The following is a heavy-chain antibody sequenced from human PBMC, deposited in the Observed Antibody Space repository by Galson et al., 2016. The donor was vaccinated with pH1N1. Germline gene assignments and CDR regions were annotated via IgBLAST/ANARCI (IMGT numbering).Heavy chain of an antibody. J-gene: IGHJ3*01. CDR1: GGTFSNYA. D-gene: IGHD6-25*01. CDR3: ARSYGNGWHWGAFDL. CDR2: IISILGTA. V-gene: IGHV1-69*10. Sequence: SVKVSCKASGGTFSNYAISWVRQAPGQGLEWVGGIISILGTADYAQKFQGRVTSTADKSTGTVYMELSSLRSEDTALYYCARSYGNGWHWGAFDLWGQGTMVTVSP.